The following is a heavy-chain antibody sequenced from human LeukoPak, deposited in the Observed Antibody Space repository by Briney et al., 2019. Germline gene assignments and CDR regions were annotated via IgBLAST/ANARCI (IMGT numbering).Heavy chain of an antibody. CDR2: ISGSGGIT. V-gene: IGHV3-23*01. J-gene: IGHJ4*02. D-gene: IGHD2-2*02. CDR1: GFTFSSCA. CDR3: AKDRVPAAIGVSYEDY. Sequence: GGSLRLSCAASGFTFSSCAMSWVRQAPGKGLEWVSAISGSGGITYYADSVKGRFTISRDNSKNTLCLQMNSLRAEDTAVYYCAKDRVPAAIGVSYEDYWGQGTLVTVSS.